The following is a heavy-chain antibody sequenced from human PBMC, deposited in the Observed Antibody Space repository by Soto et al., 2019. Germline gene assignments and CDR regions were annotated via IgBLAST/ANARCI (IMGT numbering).Heavy chain of an antibody. CDR3: VKGYWKGDV. V-gene: IGHV3-23*01. CDR2: ISGGGGSI. Sequence: EVQLLESGGGLVQRGGSLRLSCAASGFTFRTYAMNWVRQAPGNGLEWVSAISGGGGSIHYADSVKGRFTISRDNSKNTLYLQMNSLRDEDTAVYLCVKGYWKGDVWGQGTTVTVSS. D-gene: IGHD1-1*01. J-gene: IGHJ6*02. CDR1: GFTFRTYA.